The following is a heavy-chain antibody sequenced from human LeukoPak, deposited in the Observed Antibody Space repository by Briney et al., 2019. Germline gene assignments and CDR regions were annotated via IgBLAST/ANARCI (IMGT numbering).Heavy chain of an antibody. Sequence: SVKVSCKASGYTFTSYYMHWVRQAPGQGLEWMGGIIPIFGTANYAQKFQGRVTITADESTSTAYMELSRLRSDDTAVYYCARQVRQQGEPWGQGTLVTVSS. D-gene: IGHD6-13*01. CDR2: IIPIFGTA. J-gene: IGHJ5*02. CDR3: ARQVRQQGEP. V-gene: IGHV1-69*13. CDR1: GYTFTSYY.